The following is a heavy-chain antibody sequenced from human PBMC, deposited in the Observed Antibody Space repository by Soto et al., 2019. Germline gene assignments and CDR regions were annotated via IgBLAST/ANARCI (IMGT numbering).Heavy chain of an antibody. CDR1: GFTFSSYA. D-gene: IGHD3-22*01. CDR3: AKEGVGYYYDSSGYRLHPRLKYFPH. CDR2: ISGSGGST. Sequence: GGSLRISCAASGFTFSSYAMSWVRQAPGKGLEWVSAISGSGGSTYYADSVKGRVTISRDNSKNTLDLQMNSLRAEGTAVYYCAKEGVGYYYDSSGYRLHPRLKYFPHWGQGTLVTVSS. J-gene: IGHJ1*01. V-gene: IGHV3-23*01.